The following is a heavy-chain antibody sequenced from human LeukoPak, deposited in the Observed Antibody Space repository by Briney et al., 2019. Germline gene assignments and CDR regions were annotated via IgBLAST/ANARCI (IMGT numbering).Heavy chain of an antibody. Sequence: PSETLSLTCAVYGGSFSGYYWSWIRQPPGKGLEWIGEINHSGSTNYNPSLKSRVTISVDTSKNQFSLKLSSVTAAGTAVYYCARGRRWLQLVRWTFDIWGQGTMVTVSS. V-gene: IGHV4-34*01. CDR2: INHSGST. D-gene: IGHD5-24*01. J-gene: IGHJ3*02. CDR3: ARGRRWLQLVRWTFDI. CDR1: GGSFSGYY.